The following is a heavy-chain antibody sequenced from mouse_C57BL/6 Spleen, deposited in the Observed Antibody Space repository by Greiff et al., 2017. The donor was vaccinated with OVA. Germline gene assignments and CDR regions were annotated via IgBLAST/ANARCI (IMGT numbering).Heavy chain of an antibody. CDR3: ARASNYDGSSHWYFDV. D-gene: IGHD1-1*01. Sequence: EVQGVESGGGLVKPGGSLKLSCAASGFTFSSYAMSWVRQTPEKRLEWVATISDGGSYTYYPDNVKGRFTISRDNAKNNLYLQMSHLKSEDTAMYYCARASNYDGSSHWYFDVWGTGTTVTVSS. CDR1: GFTFSSYA. J-gene: IGHJ1*03. CDR2: ISDGGSYT. V-gene: IGHV5-4*01.